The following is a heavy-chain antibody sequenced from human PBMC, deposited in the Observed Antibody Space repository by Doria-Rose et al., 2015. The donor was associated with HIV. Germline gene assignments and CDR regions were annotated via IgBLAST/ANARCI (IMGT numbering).Heavy chain of an antibody. CDR3: ARIKSSRWYHKYYFDF. Sequence: QVQLVQSGPVLVKPTETLTLTCTVSGVSLSSPGMGVSWIRQPPGKALEWLANIFSDDERSYKTSLKSRLTISRGTSESQVVLTMTDMDPVDTATYYCARIKSSRWYHKYYFDFWGQGTLVIVSA. CDR1: GVSLSSPGMG. V-gene: IGHV2-26*01. J-gene: IGHJ4*02. D-gene: IGHD6-13*01. CDR2: IFSDDER.